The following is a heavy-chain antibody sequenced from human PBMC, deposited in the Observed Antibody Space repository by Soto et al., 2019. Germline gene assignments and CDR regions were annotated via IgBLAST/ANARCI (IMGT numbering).Heavy chain of an antibody. CDR3: ARKTELLDY. CDR1: GFTFSNYA. J-gene: IGHJ4*02. Sequence: MQLLESGGGLVQPGGSLKLSCAASGFTFSNYAMSWVRQAPGKGLEWVAVIWYDGSNKYYADSVKGRFTISRDNSKNTLYLQMNSLRAEDTAVYYCARKTELLDYWGQGTLVTVSS. CDR2: IWYDGSNK. V-gene: IGHV3-33*08. D-gene: IGHD1-7*01.